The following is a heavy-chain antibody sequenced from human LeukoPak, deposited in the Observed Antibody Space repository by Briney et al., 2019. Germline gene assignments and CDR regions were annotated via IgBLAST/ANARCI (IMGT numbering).Heavy chain of an antibody. Sequence: SETLSHTCAVSGGSISIYYWNWIRQPAGKGLEWIGRIFTSGITNYSPSLKSRVTMLVDTSKTQFSLNLSSVTAADTAVYYCARERSATYSNPLGYMDVWGKGTTVTVSS. CDR1: GGSISIYY. V-gene: IGHV4-4*07. D-gene: IGHD2/OR15-2a*01. J-gene: IGHJ6*03. CDR3: ARERSATYSNPLGYMDV. CDR2: IFTSGIT.